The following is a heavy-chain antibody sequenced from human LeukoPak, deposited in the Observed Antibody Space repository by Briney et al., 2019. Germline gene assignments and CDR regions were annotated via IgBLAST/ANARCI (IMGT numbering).Heavy chain of an antibody. D-gene: IGHD3-16*02. V-gene: IGHV4-59*08. J-gene: IGHJ6*03. CDR3: ARHIGGGIEDMDV. Sequence: TSETLSLTCTVSGGSIGTYYWSWIRQSPGKGLEWIGYIYVTGTRYNPYLQSRVTISVDRSRHQFFLTMSSVTAADTAVYYCARHIGGGIEDMDVWGKGTKVIVSS. CDR1: GGSIGTYY. CDR2: IYVTGT.